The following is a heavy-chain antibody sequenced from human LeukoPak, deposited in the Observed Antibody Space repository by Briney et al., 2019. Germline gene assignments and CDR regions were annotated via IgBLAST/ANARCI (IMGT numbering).Heavy chain of an antibody. CDR1: GFTFSSNY. D-gene: IGHD2-15*01. Sequence: GGSLTLSCAATGFTFSSNYLSWVRQAPGKGVEGVSSIYSGGSTYYTDSVKGRFTISRDNSRNTVYLQMNSLKAEDTAVYYCARHRRYCSGDNCYSGHDYWGQGTLVSVSS. J-gene: IGHJ4*02. CDR2: IYSGGST. CDR3: ARHRRYCSGDNCYSGHDY. V-gene: IGHV3-53*01.